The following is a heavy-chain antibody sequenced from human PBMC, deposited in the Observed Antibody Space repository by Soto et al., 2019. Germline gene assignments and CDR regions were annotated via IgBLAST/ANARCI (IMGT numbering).Heavy chain of an antibody. CDR2: MNPNSGNT. CDR1: GYTFTSYD. V-gene: IGHV1-8*01. CDR3: ARPPTTVTDYYYGMDV. D-gene: IGHD4-17*01. J-gene: IGHJ6*02. Sequence: QVQLVQSGAEVKKPGASVKVSCKASGYTFTSYDINWVRQATGQGLEWMGWMNPNSGNTGYAQKFQGRVTMTRNTSISTAYMELSSLRSEETAVYYCARPPTTVTDYYYGMDVWGQGTTVTVSS.